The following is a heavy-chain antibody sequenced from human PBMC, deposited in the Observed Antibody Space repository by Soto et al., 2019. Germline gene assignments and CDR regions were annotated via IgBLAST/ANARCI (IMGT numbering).Heavy chain of an antibody. CDR2: IKQDGSEK. CDR3: ARGLGIAARPGAFDI. CDR1: GFTFSSYW. V-gene: IGHV3-7*01. J-gene: IGHJ3*02. D-gene: IGHD6-6*01. Sequence: GGSLRLSCAASGFTFSSYWMSWVRQAPGKGLEWVANIKQDGSEKYYVDSVKGRFTISRDNAKNSLYLQMNSLRAEDTAVYYCARGLGIAARPGAFDIWGQGTMVTV.